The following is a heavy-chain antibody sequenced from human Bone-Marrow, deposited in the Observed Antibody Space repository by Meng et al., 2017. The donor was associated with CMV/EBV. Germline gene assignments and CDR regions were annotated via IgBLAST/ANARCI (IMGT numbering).Heavy chain of an antibody. J-gene: IGHJ6*02. CDR2: ISYDGSNK. CDR3: SRVSVDYDYYGMDV. V-gene: IGHV3-30-3*01. Sequence: GESLKISCAASGFTFDDYAMHWVRQAPGKGLEWVAVISYDGSNKYYADSVKGRFTISRDNSKNTLYLQMNSLRAEDTAVYYCSRVSVDYDYYGMDVWGQGTTVTVSS. D-gene: IGHD3-10*01. CDR1: GFTFDDYA.